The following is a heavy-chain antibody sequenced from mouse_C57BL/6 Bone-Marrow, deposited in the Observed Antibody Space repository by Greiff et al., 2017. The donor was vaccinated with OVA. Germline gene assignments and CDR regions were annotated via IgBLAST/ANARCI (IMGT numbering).Heavy chain of an antibody. CDR3: ARDYYGSSPFDY. CDR2: IHPNSGST. V-gene: IGHV1-64*01. J-gene: IGHJ2*01. Sequence: QVQLQQPGAELVKPGASVKLSCKASGYTFTSYWMHWVKQRPGQGLEWIGMIHPNSGSTKYNEKFKSKATLTVDKSSSTAYMQLSSLTSEDSAVYYCARDYYGSSPFDYWGQGTTLTVSS. CDR1: GYTFTSYW. D-gene: IGHD1-1*01.